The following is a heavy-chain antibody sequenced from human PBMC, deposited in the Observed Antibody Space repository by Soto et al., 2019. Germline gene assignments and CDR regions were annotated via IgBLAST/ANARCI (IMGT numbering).Heavy chain of an antibody. D-gene: IGHD1-1*01. CDR1: GGSFSGYY. V-gene: IGHV4-34*01. CDR2: INYSGST. CDR3: ARGDWTGAY. Sequence: PSETLSLTCAVYGGSFSGYYWSWIRQPPGKGLEWIGEINYSGSTNYNPSLKSRVTISVDTSKNQFSLNLSYVTAADTAVYYCARGDWTGAYWGRGTLVTVSS. J-gene: IGHJ4*02.